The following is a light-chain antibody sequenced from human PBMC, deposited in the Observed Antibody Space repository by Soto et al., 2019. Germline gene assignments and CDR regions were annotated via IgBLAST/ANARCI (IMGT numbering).Light chain of an antibody. CDR3: QQRSNWPPIT. J-gene: IGKJ5*01. V-gene: IGKV3-11*01. CDR1: QSVSSY. Sequence: EIVLTQSPATLSLSPGERATLSCRASQSVSSYLAWYQKKPGQAPRLLIYDASNRATGILARFSGSGSGTDFTLTISSLEPEDFAVYYCQQRSNWPPITFGQGTRLEIK. CDR2: DAS.